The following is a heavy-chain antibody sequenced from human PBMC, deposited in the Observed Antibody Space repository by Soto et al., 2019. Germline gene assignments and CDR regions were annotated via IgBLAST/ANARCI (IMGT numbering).Heavy chain of an antibody. CDR2: IRSKANSYAT. J-gene: IGHJ6*02. CDR3: TGQTGIRDSSGWYQYYYYGMDV. CDR1: GFTFSGSA. V-gene: IGHV3-73*01. Sequence: GGSLRLSCAASGFTFSGSAMHWVRQASGKGLEWVGRIRSKANSYATAYAASVKGRFTISRDDSKNTAYLQMNSLKTEDTAVYYCTGQTGIRDSSGWYQYYYYGMDVWGQGTTVTVSS. D-gene: IGHD6-19*01.